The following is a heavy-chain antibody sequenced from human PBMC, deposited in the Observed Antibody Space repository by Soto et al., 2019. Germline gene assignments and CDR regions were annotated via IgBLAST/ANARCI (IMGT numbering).Heavy chain of an antibody. D-gene: IGHD3-3*02. V-gene: IGHV3-64D*08. Sequence: GGSLRLSCSASGFVFGNFAAHWVRQTPGKGLEYVSAISLSVDSTFYADSVRGRFTTSRDNSKKILYLQMSNLRSDDTAVYYCAKGVYTSSFKNPFDSWGQGTLVTVSS. CDR1: GFVFGNFA. CDR3: AKGVYTSSFKNPFDS. CDR2: ISLSVDST. J-gene: IGHJ4*02.